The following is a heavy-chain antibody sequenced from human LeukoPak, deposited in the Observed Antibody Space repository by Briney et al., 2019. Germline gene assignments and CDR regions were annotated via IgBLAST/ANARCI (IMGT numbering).Heavy chain of an antibody. Sequence: ASVKVSCKASGYTFTSYGISWVRQAPGQGLEWMGWISAYNGNTNYAQKLQGRVTMTTDTSTSTAYMELRSLRSDDTAVYYCAREGIEADRVSESDYWGQGTLVTVSS. CDR2: ISAYNGNT. CDR3: AREGIEADRVSESDY. J-gene: IGHJ4*02. V-gene: IGHV1-18*04. CDR1: GYTFTSYG. D-gene: IGHD5/OR15-5a*01.